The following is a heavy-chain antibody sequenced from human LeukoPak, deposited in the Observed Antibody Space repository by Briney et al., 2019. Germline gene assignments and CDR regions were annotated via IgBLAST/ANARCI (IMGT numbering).Heavy chain of an antibody. D-gene: IGHD3-3*01. V-gene: IGHV3-23*01. CDR3: AKDRNDFWSSYYFDY. J-gene: IGHJ4*02. CDR1: GFTFTSQG. Sequence: GGSLRLSCAASGFTFTSQGMAWVRQAPAKGLEWVSAITGSGDNTYYPDPVKRRFTISRNNSKHTLYLQMNSQRAEDSAVYYCAKDRNDFWSSYYFDYWGQGTLVTVSS. CDR2: ITGSGDNT.